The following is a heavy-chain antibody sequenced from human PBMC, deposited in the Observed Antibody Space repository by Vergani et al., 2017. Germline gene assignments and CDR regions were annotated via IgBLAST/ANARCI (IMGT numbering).Heavy chain of an antibody. Sequence: QVQLVQSGAEVKKPGSSVKVSCKASGGTFSSYAISWVRQAPGQGLVWMGGIIPIFGIANYAQKFQGRVTITADKSTSTAYMELSSLRSEDTAVYYCARVPELEVGAAPYYFDYWGQGTLVTVSS. V-gene: IGHV1-69*17. J-gene: IGHJ4*02. CDR2: IIPIFGIA. D-gene: IGHD6-6*01. CDR3: ARVPELEVGAAPYYFDY. CDR1: GGTFSSYA.